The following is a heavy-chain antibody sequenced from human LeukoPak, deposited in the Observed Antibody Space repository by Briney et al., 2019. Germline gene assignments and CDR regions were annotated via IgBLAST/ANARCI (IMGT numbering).Heavy chain of an antibody. V-gene: IGHV4-34*01. Sequence: SETLSLTCAVYGGSFSGYYWSWIRQPPGKGLEWIGEINHSGSTNYNPSLKSRVTISVDTSKNQFSLKLSSVTAADTAVYYCARGPRTDYDFWSGYYTGIDYWGRGTLVTVSS. D-gene: IGHD3-3*01. CDR1: GGSFSGYY. CDR2: INHSGST. CDR3: ARGPRTDYDFWSGYYTGIDY. J-gene: IGHJ4*02.